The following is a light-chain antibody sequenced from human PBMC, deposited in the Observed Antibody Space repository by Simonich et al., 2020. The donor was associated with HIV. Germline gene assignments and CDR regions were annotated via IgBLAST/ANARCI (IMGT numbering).Light chain of an antibody. CDR3: ATWDDSLSGWV. V-gene: IGLV1-47*01. CDR2: RNK. CDR1: SSNIKNNH. Sequence: QSVLTQPPSASGTPGQRVTISCSGSSSNIKNNHVCWFQQFPGTAPKLLIYRNKLRPSGVPERFSGSKSGTSAALAISGLRSEDETDYYCATWDDSLSGWVFGGGTKLTVL. J-gene: IGLJ3*02.